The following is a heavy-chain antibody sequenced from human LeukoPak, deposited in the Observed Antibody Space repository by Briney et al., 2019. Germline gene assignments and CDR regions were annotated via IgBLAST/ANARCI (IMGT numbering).Heavy chain of an antibody. CDR3: ASSNHVYYMDV. CDR1: GGSISSYY. V-gene: IGHV4-59*01. Sequence: SETLSLTCTVAGGSISSYYWSWVRQPPGKGLEWIWYIYYSGSTNYNPSLKSRFTISVDTSKNQFALKLSSVTAADTAVYYCASSNHVYYMDVWGKGTTVTVSS. CDR2: IYYSGST. D-gene: IGHD1-14*01. J-gene: IGHJ6*03.